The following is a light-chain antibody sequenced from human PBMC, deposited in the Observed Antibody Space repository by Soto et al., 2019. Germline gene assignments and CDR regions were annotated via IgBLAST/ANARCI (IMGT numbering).Light chain of an antibody. J-gene: IGKJ1*01. CDR3: QQYSHWRT. V-gene: IGKV3-15*01. CDR2: GAS. Sequence: EIMMTQSPANVSVFPGERATLSCRASQSIDSDLAWYQQNPGHVPRLLIYGASTRATGVPARFSGSGSGTEFTITIISLQSDDFAVYYCQQYSHWRTFGPGTNVEIK. CDR1: QSIDSD.